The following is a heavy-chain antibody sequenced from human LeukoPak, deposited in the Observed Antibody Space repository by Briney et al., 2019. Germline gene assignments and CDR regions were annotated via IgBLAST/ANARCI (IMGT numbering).Heavy chain of an antibody. V-gene: IGHV1-2*02. D-gene: IGHD3-22*01. CDR2: INPNSGGT. J-gene: IGHJ4*02. Sequence: ASVKVSCKASGYTFTGYFMHWVRQAPGQGLEWMGWINPNSGGTNYAQKFQGRVTMTRETSISTAYMELSRLRSDDTAVYYCARGGEVVIQPDFDYWSQGTLVTVSS. CDR1: GYTFTGYF. CDR3: ARGGEVVIQPDFDY.